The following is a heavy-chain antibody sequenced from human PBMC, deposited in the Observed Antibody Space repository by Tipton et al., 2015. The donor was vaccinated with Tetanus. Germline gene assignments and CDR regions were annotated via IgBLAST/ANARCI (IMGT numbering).Heavy chain of an antibody. D-gene: IGHD3-16*01. CDR3: ARQDVPYYDYVWGSYAV. CDR1: GYSFTSYW. V-gene: IGHV5-51*01. Sequence: VQLVQSGAEVEKPGESLKIFCKGSGYSFTSYWIGWVRQMPGKGLEWMGIIYPGDSDTRYSPSFQGQVTISADKSISTAYLQWSSLKASDTAMYYCARQDVPYYDYVWGSYAVWGQGTLVTVSS. J-gene: IGHJ4*02. CDR2: IYPGDSDT.